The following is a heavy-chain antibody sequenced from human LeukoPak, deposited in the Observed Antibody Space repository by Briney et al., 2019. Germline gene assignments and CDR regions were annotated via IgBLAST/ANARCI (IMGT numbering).Heavy chain of an antibody. CDR1: GFTFSTYS. J-gene: IGHJ3*01. D-gene: IGHD3-10*01. Sequence: PGGSLRLSCAASGFTFSTYSMNGVRQAPGKGLEWGSSISSSRYYIYHADSVKSRFTISRDNAKNSLYLKMNSLRDEDTAVYYCASSPQDYYGSGEGAFDFWGQGTMVIVSS. CDR3: ASSPQDYYGSGEGAFDF. CDR2: ISSSRYYI. V-gene: IGHV3-21*01.